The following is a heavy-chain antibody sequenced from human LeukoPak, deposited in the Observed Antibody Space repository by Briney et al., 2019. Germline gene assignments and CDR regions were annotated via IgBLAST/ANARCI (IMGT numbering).Heavy chain of an antibody. CDR1: GFSFSSYS. CDR2: ISSGSSTI. Sequence: GGSLRLSYAASGFSFSSYSMNWVRQAPGKGLEWLSYISSGSSTIYYADSVKGRFTISRDNAKNSLYLQMNSLRDEDSAVYYCARDAGYGSKSVGYWGQGTLVTVSS. V-gene: IGHV3-48*02. J-gene: IGHJ4*02. CDR3: ARDAGYGSKSVGY. D-gene: IGHD4-23*01.